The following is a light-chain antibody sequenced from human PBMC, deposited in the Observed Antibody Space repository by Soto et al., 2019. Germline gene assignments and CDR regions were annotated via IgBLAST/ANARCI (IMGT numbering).Light chain of an antibody. CDR2: DNN. J-gene: IGLJ2*01. CDR3: GTWDSSLSAGV. V-gene: IGLV1-51*01. CDR1: SPNIGNNY. Sequence: QSVLTQPPSVSAAPGKRFTSSAPGASPNIGNNYVSGYQQLPGTAPNLLIYDNNKRPSGIPDRFSGSKSGTSATLGITGLQTGDEADYYCGTWDSSLSAGVFGGGTKLTVL.